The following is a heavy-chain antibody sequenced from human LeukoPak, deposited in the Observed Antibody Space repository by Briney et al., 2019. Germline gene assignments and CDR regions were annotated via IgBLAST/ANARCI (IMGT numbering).Heavy chain of an antibody. D-gene: IGHD3-22*01. CDR2: ISGSGGST. V-gene: IGHV3-23*01. CDR1: GFTLRTYA. Sequence: GGSLRHSRAPPGFTLRTYAMSWVRQAPGKGLEWVSDISGSGGSTYYADSVKGRFTISRDNSKNTLYLQMNSLRAEDTAVYYCAKDLEEYYDSSGYNDYWGQGTLVTVSS. J-gene: IGHJ4*02. CDR3: AKDLEEYYDSSGYNDY.